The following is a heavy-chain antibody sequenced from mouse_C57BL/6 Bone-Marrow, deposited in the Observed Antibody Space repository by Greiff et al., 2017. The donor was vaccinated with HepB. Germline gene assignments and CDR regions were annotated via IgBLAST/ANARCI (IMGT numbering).Heavy chain of an antibody. V-gene: IGHV7-1*01. D-gene: IGHD1-1*01. Sequence: EVKLQESGGGLVQSGRSLRLSCATSGFTFSDFYMEWVRQAPGKGLEWIAASRNKANDYTTEYSASVKGRFIVSRDTSQSILYLQMNALRAEDTAIYYCARDAYYGSSSPLDYWGQGTTLTVSS. CDR1: GFTFSDFY. J-gene: IGHJ2*01. CDR2: SRNKANDYTT. CDR3: ARDAYYGSSSPLDY.